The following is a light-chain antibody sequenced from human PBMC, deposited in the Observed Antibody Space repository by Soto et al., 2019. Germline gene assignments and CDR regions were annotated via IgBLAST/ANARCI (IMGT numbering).Light chain of an antibody. J-gene: IGKJ1*01. CDR1: QSVSNR. CDR3: QQYGSPRT. V-gene: IGKV3-15*01. CDR2: DAF. Sequence: EIVMTQSPATLSVSQGERATLSCRASQSVSNRLAWYQRRPGPSPRLLISDAFTRASGVPARFSGSGSGTDFTLTIRRLEPEDFAVDYCQQYGSPRTFGQGTKVDIK.